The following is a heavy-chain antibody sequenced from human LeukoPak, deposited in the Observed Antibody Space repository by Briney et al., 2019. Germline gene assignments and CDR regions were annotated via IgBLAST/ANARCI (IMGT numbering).Heavy chain of an antibody. CDR3: AKNPGGLTILRGVPLEY. CDR2: ISGNGDST. Sequence: PGGSLRLSCAASGFTVSTNYMNWVRQAPGKGLEWVSGISGNGDSTYYADSAKGRFTISRDNSKHTLYLQMNSLRVEDTAVYYCAKNPGGLTILRGVPLEYWGQGTLVTVSS. D-gene: IGHD3-10*01. V-gene: IGHV3-23*01. J-gene: IGHJ4*02. CDR1: GFTVSTNY.